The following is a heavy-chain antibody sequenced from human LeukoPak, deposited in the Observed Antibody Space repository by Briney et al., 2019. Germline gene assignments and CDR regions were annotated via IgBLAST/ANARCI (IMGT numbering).Heavy chain of an antibody. CDR3: ARDMISSGWYDY. D-gene: IGHD6-19*01. J-gene: IGHJ4*02. CDR1: GGTFSSYA. CDR2: IIPILGIA. V-gene: IGHV1-69*04. Sequence: SVKVSCKASGGTFSSYAISWVRQAPGQGLEWMGRIIPILGIANYAQKFQGRVTITADKSTSTAYMELRSLRSDDTAVYYCARDMISSGWYDYWGQGTLVTVSS.